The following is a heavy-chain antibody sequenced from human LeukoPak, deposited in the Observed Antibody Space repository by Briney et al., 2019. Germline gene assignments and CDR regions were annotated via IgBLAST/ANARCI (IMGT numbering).Heavy chain of an antibody. V-gene: IGHV3-20*01. D-gene: IGHD6-19*01. Sequence: GGSLRLSCAASGFTFDDYGMSWVRQAPGKGLEWVSGINWNGGSTGYADSVKGRFTISRDNAKNSLYLQMNSLRAEDTALYHCARVSVAEPTEAYWFDPWGQGTLVTVSS. J-gene: IGHJ5*02. CDR1: GFTFDDYG. CDR2: INWNGGST. CDR3: ARVSVAEPTEAYWFDP.